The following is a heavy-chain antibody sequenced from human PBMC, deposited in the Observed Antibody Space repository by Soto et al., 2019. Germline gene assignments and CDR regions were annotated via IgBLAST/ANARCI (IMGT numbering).Heavy chain of an antibody. Sequence: SVKVSCKASGGTFSSYTISWVRQAPGQGLEWMGRIIPILGIANYAQKFQGRVTITADKSTSTAYMELSSLRSEDTAVYYCASLMSSGYYYGMDVWAQGNTVTVSS. CDR1: GGTFSSYT. D-gene: IGHD3-10*01. CDR2: IIPILGIA. CDR3: ASLMSSGYYYGMDV. J-gene: IGHJ6*02. V-gene: IGHV1-69*02.